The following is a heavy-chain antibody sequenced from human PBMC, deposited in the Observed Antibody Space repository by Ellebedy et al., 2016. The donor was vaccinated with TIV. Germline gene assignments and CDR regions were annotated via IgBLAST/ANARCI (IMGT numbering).Heavy chain of an antibody. CDR3: ATLGPYGYNSGRNYYYWGMDV. CDR1: GRTFSSYT. CDR2: ISSSSTTI. D-gene: IGHD5-18*01. Sequence: GESLKISCAASGRTFSSYTMHWVRQAPGKGLEWVSSISSSSTTIYYADSVKGRFTISRDNVKNSLYLQMNSLRDENTAVYYCATLGPYGYNSGRNYYYWGMDVWGQGTTVTVSS. J-gene: IGHJ6*02. V-gene: IGHV3-48*02.